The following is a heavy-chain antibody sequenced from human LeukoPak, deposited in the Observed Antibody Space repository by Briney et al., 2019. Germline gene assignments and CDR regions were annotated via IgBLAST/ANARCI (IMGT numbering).Heavy chain of an antibody. V-gene: IGHV1-18*04. D-gene: IGHD2-15*01. CDR2: ISAYNGNT. CDR1: GYTFTSYY. Sequence: ASVKVSCKASGYTFTSYYMHWVRQAPGQGLEWMGWISAYNGNTNYAQKLQGRVTMTTDTSTSTAYMGLRSLRSDDTAVYYCARDVSAYGYCSGGSCSSLLPFDYWGQGTLVTVSS. CDR3: ARDVSAYGYCSGGSCSSLLPFDY. J-gene: IGHJ4*02.